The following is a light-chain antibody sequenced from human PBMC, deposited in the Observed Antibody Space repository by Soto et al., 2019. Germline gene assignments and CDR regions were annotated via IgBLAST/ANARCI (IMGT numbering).Light chain of an antibody. Sequence: DVPLTQSPSFLSASVGDRVTITCRASQGISSHLAWYQQIPGKGPKLLIYAASTLQPGVPSRFSGSGSGTEFTLAISSLQPEDIATYYCQQVNGYPHTFGQGTKLDIK. J-gene: IGKJ2*01. CDR3: QQVNGYPHT. V-gene: IGKV1-9*01. CDR1: QGISSH. CDR2: AAS.